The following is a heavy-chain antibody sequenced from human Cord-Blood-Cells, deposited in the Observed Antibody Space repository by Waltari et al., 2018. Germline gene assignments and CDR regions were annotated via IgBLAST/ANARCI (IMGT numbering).Heavy chain of an antibody. V-gene: IGHV1-2*02. D-gene: IGHD5-12*01. CDR3: AGPSGYDPYGMDV. CDR2: INPNSGGT. CDR1: GYTFTGYH. Sequence: QVQLVQSGAEVKKPGASVKVSCQDSGYTFTGYHMPWVRQAPGQGLEWMGWINPNSGGTNYAQKFQGRVTMTRDTSISTAYMELSRLRSDDTAVYYCAGPSGYDPYGMDVWGQGTTVTVSS. J-gene: IGHJ6*02.